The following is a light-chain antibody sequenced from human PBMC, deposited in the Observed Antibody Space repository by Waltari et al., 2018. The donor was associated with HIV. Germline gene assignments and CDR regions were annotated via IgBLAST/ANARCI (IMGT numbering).Light chain of an antibody. Sequence: QSALTQPASVSGSPGQSITISCTGSNSDVGGYNYVSWYQQHPGQAPKLLLFEVTHRPSWISGRFSGSKSGNTATMTISGLQAEDEADYYCSSYTTTATILFGGGTKVTVL. J-gene: IGLJ2*01. V-gene: IGLV2-14*01. CDR2: EVT. CDR1: NSDVGGYNY. CDR3: SSYTTTATIL.